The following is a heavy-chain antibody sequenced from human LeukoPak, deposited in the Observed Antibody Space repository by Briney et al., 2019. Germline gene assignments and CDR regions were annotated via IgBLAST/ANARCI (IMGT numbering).Heavy chain of an antibody. Sequence: SQTLSLTCAVSGDSIGRGSYYWGWIRQPAGKAPEWIGRIFNTGSTSYNPSLKSRVTISVDTSKNQFSLNLRSVTAADTAVYYCARSLSGWYGSGPYYFDYWGQGTLVTVSS. CDR3: ARSLSGWYGSGPYYFDY. CDR1: GDSIGRGSYY. D-gene: IGHD6-19*01. J-gene: IGHJ4*02. V-gene: IGHV4-61*02. CDR2: IFNTGST.